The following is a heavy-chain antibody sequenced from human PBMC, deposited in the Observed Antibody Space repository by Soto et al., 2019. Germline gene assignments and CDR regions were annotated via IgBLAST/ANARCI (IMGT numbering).Heavy chain of an antibody. CDR1: GGSISSSSYY. Sequence: SETLSRTCTVSGGSISSSSYYWGWIRQPPGKGLEWIGSIYYSGSTYYNPSLKSRVTISVDTSKNQFSLKLSSVTAADTAVYYCARHDGRGAAAIKAFDSWGQGKRVTVSS. CDR2: IYYSGST. V-gene: IGHV4-39*01. J-gene: IGHJ3*02. CDR3: ARHDGRGAAAIKAFDS. D-gene: IGHD2-2*01.